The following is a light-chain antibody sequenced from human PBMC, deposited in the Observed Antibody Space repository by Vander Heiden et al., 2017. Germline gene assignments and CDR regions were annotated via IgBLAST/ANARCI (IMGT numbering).Light chain of an antibody. CDR3: SSYTNSSHVV. CDR1: SSDVGGYNY. V-gene: IGLV2-14*01. Sequence: SALTQPASVSGSPGQSITISCTGTSSDVGGYNYVTWYQQHTGNAPKLLVYDVSNRPSGVSNRFSGSESGNTASLTISGHQAEDEADYYCSSYTNSSHVVFGGGTKLTVL. J-gene: IGLJ2*01. CDR2: DVS.